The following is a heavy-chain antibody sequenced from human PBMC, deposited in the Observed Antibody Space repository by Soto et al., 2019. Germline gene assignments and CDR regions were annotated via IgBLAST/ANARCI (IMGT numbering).Heavy chain of an antibody. CDR2: IYFNGNT. CDR3: VRQGSY. CDR1: GVSISDTSYY. J-gene: IGHJ4*02. V-gene: IGHV4-39*01. Sequence: QLQLQESGPGLVKPSETLSLTCNVSGVSISDTSYYWGWIRQPPGKGLEWIGTIYFNGNTFYNPSLKSRLTISVDTSKNQFSLRLTSVTAADTAVYYCVRQGSYWGQGTLVAVSS.